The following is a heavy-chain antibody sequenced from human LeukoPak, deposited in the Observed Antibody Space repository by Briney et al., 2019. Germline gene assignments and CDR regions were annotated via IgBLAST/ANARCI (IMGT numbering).Heavy chain of an antibody. J-gene: IGHJ4*02. V-gene: IGHV5-51*01. Sequence: GESLQISCKGSGYSFTSYWIGWVRQLPGKGLEWMGIIYPGDSDTRYSPSFQGQVTISADKSSSTAYLQWSSLKASDTAMYYCARQGGSYRWYFDYWGQGTLVTVSS. CDR2: IYPGDSDT. D-gene: IGHD1-26*01. CDR1: GYSFTSYW. CDR3: ARQGGSYRWYFDY.